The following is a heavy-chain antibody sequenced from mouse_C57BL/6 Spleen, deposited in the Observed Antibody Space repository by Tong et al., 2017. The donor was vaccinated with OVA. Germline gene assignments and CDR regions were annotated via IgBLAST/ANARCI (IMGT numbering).Heavy chain of an antibody. Sequence: VQLQESGTELVKPGASVKLSCKASGYTFTSYWMHWVKQRPGQGLEWIGNINPSNGGTNYNEKFKSKATLTVDKSSSTAYRQLSSLTSEDSAVYYGARDYYGSSWGYYFDYWGQGTTLTVSS. CDR2: INPSNGGT. D-gene: IGHD1-1*01. J-gene: IGHJ2*01. CDR1: GYTFTSYW. V-gene: IGHV1-53*01. CDR3: ARDYYGSSWGYYFDY.